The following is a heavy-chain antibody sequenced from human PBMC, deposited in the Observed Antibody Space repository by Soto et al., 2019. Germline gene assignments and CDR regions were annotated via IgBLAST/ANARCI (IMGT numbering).Heavy chain of an antibody. D-gene: IGHD3-10*01. J-gene: IGHJ4*02. V-gene: IGHV4-39*01. CDR2: TYYNGNA. Sequence: ASETLSLTCSVSSGSSISSDYYWSLIRQPPGKGLEWIGTTYYNGNAYYNPSLKSRVSMSVDTSKNQFSLKLVSVTAADTAVYYCARHFVAVVIKGWGYWGQGTLVTVSS. CDR1: SGSSISSDYY. CDR3: ARHFVAVVIKGWGY.